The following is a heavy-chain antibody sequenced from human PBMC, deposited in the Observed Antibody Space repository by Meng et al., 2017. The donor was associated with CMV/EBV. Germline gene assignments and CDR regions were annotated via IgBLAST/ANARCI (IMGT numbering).Heavy chain of an antibody. Sequence: CAASGFTFSSYSMDWARQAPGKGLEWVSSISSSSSYIYYADSVKGRFTISRDNAKNSLYLQMNSLRAEDTAVYYCARDRGSWLREIDYWGQGTLVTVSS. CDR3: ARDRGSWLREIDY. V-gene: IGHV3-21*01. D-gene: IGHD6-13*01. J-gene: IGHJ4*02. CDR2: ISSSSSYI. CDR1: GFTFSSYS.